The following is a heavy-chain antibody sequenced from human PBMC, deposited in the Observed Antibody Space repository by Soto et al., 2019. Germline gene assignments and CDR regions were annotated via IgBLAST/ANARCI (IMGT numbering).Heavy chain of an antibody. CDR3: ARSIVVVTALDY. Sequence: QVQLVQSGAEEKKPGASVKVSCKASGYTFTSYAMHWVRQAPGQRLEWMGWINAGNGNTKNSQKFQGRVTITRDTSASTAYMELRRLRSEDTAVYYCARSIVVVTALDYWRQGTLVTVSS. V-gene: IGHV1-3*05. J-gene: IGHJ4*02. CDR1: GYTFTSYA. CDR2: INAGNGNT. D-gene: IGHD2-21*02.